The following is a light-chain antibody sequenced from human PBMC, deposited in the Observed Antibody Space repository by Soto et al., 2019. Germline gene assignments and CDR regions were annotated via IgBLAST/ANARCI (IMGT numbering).Light chain of an antibody. J-gene: IGLJ1*01. CDR2: GNN. CDR1: GSDFGRYNR. Sequence: QSALTQPPSVSGSPGQSVTISCTGTGSDFGRYNRVSWYQHTPGTAPKLVIYGNNDRPSGVPDRFSGSKSGTSASLAITGLQAEDEADYYCQSYDSSLSGYVFGTGTKLTVL. CDR3: QSYDSSLSGYV. V-gene: IGLV2-18*02.